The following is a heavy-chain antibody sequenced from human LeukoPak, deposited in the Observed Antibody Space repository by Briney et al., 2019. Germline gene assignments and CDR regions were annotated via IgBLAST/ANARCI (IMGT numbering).Heavy chain of an antibody. V-gene: IGHV1-2*02. CDR2: INPNSGDT. J-gene: IGHJ5*02. CDR3: ARMWSTATSGWNWFDP. CDR1: GYIFTDYY. Sequence: GASVKVSCKASGYIFTDYYVYWVRQAPGQGLEWMGWINPNSGDTNYAQKFQGRVTMTRDTSISTAYMELSSLRSDDTAMYYCARMWSTATSGWNWFDPWGQGTLVTVSP. D-gene: IGHD6-13*01.